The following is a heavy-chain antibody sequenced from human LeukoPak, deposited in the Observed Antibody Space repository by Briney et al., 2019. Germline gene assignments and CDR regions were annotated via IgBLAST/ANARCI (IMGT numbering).Heavy chain of an antibody. Sequence: SETLSLTCTVSGVSISNGDYYWSWIRQHPGKGLEWIGYIYYSGSAYYNPSLKSRVTISVDTSKSQFSLKLNSVTAADTAVYFCARHKAFGSGSYSPYYFDYWGQGTQVTVSS. CDR3: ARHKAFGSGSYSPYYFDY. J-gene: IGHJ4*02. CDR2: IYYSGSA. CDR1: GVSISNGDYY. D-gene: IGHD3-10*01. V-gene: IGHV4-31*03.